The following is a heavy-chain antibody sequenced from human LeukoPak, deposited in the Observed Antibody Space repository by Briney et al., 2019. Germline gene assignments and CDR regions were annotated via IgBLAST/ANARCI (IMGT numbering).Heavy chain of an antibody. CDR3: ARDLGYCSSTGCYRNWFDP. CDR2: ISTYNGHT. D-gene: IGHD2-2*01. J-gene: IGHJ5*02. CDR1: GYTFTSYG. V-gene: IGHV1-18*01. Sequence: ASVKVSCKASGYTFTSYGISWVRQAPGQGLEWMGWISTYNGHTNYAQKLQGRVTMTTDTSTSTAYMELRSLRSDDTAVYYCARDLGYCSSTGCYRNWFDPWGQGTLVTVSS.